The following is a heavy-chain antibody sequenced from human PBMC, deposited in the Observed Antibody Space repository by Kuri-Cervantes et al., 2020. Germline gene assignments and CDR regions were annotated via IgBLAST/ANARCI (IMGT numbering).Heavy chain of an antibody. J-gene: IGHJ5*02. Sequence: GGSLRLSCAASGFTFSSYEMNWVRQAPGKGLEWVSYIGSSGSTIYYADSVKGRFTISRDNAKNSLYLQMNSLRAEDTAVYYCARERRITMVRGVHDWFDPWGQGTLVTVSS. V-gene: IGHV3-48*03. CDR3: ARERRITMVRGVHDWFDP. CDR1: GFTFSSYE. CDR2: IGSSGSTI. D-gene: IGHD3-10*01.